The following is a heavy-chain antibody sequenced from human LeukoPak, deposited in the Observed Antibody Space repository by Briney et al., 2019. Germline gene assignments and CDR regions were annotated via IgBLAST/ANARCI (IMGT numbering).Heavy chain of an antibody. CDR2: INTNTGNP. D-gene: IGHD3-3*02. CDR3: ASDIYTNLFDP. V-gene: IGHV7-4-1*02. Sequence: PGASVKVSCKASGGTFSSYAISWVRQAPGQGLEWMGWINTNTGNPTYAQGFTGRFVFSLDTSVSTAYLQISSLKAEDTAVYYCASDIYTNLFDPWGQGTLVTVSS. J-gene: IGHJ5*02. CDR1: GGTFSSYA.